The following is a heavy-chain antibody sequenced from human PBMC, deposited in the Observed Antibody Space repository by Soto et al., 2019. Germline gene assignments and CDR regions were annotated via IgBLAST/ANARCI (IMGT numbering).Heavy chain of an antibody. Sequence: SETLSLTCAVYGGSVNGYYWNWIRQPPGKGLEWIGEINHTGGTHYNPSLKSRVTMSVDTSKNQFSLKLSSVIAAGTAVYYCARGRPYSRYFDYWGQGTLVTVSS. J-gene: IGHJ4*02. CDR3: ARGRPYSRYFDY. D-gene: IGHD6-13*01. CDR1: GGSVNGYY. V-gene: IGHV4-34*01. CDR2: INHTGGT.